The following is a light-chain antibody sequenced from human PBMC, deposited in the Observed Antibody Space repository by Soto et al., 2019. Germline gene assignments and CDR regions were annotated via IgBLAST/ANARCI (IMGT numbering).Light chain of an antibody. V-gene: IGKV3-20*01. CDR1: QSVSSSY. CDR3: QQYGSSRWT. J-gene: IGKJ1*01. Sequence: RGRLYLSPCERTTLSCISSQSVSSSYLAWYQQKPGQAPRLLIYGASSRATGIPDRFSGSGSGTDFTLTISRLEPEDFAVYYCQQYGSSRWTFGQGPKVDI. CDR2: GAS.